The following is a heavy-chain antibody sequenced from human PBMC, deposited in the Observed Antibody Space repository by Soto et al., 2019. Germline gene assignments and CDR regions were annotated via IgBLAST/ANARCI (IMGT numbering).Heavy chain of an antibody. V-gene: IGHV3-30-3*01. J-gene: IGHJ4*02. D-gene: IGHD1-26*01. CDR2: ISYDGSNK. CDR1: GFTFSSYA. Sequence: SLRLSCAASGFTFSSYAMHWVRQAPGKGLEWVAVISYDGSNKYYADSVKGRFTISRDNSKNTLYLQMNSLRAEDTAVYYCARAGSYEGVFDFDYWGQGTLVTVSS. CDR3: ARAGSYEGVFDFDY.